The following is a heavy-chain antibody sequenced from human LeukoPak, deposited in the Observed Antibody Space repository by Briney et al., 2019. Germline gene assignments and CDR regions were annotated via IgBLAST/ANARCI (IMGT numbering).Heavy chain of an antibody. CDR1: GFTVSSNY. J-gene: IGHJ4*02. CDR2: IYSGGST. D-gene: IGHD6-6*01. CDR3: AAYSSCDY. Sequence: GGSLRLSCAASGFTVSSNYMTWVRQAPGMGLEWISLIYSGGSTYYADSVKGRFTISRDNSKNTLYLQMNSLRAEDTAVYYCAAYSSCDYWGQGTLVTVSS. V-gene: IGHV3-53*01.